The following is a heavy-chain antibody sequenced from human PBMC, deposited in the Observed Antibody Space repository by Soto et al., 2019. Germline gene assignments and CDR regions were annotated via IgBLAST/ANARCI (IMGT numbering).Heavy chain of an antibody. D-gene: IGHD2-21*01. CDR3: ARDGAGAYGLGWFDP. V-gene: IGHV4-31*03. CDR2: IYHSGST. CDR1: GDSISRGGYY. J-gene: IGHJ5*02. Sequence: QVQLQESGPGLVKPSQTLSLTCTVSGDSISRGGYYWNWLRQHPRKGLEWIGYIYHSGSTIYNPSIKSRVTIAVDTSNNRLSLELSNVTAADTAVYYCARDGAGAYGLGWFDPWGQGILVTVSS.